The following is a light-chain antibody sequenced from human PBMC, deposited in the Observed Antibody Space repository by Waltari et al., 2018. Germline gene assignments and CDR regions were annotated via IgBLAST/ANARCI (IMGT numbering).Light chain of an antibody. CDR3: SSFTSSSTWV. CDR2: DVS. J-gene: IGLJ3*02. Sequence: QSALTQPASVSGSPGQSITISCTGTTSDLGGYNYVSWYQQHPGKAPKLMIYDVSSRPSGVSNRFSGSKSGNTASLTISGLQAGDEADYYCSSFTSSSTWVFGGGTKLTVL. CDR1: TSDLGGYNY. V-gene: IGLV2-14*01.